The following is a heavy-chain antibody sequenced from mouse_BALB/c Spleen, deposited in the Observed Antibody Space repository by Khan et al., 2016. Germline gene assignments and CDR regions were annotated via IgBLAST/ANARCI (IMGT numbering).Heavy chain of an antibody. V-gene: IGHV9-1*02. J-gene: IGHJ4*01. Sequence: QIQLVQSGPELKKPGETVKISCKASGYTFTNYGMNWVKQAPGKGLKWLGWINTYTGEPTYADDFKGRFAFSLETSASTAYLQINNLKNEDMATYFCSREGWLDSMDYWGQGTSVTVSS. CDR1: GYTFTNYG. CDR3: SREGWLDSMDY. CDR2: INTYTGEP. D-gene: IGHD2-3*01.